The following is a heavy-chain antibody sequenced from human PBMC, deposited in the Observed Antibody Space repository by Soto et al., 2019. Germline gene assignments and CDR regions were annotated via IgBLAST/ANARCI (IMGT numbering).Heavy chain of an antibody. CDR3: ARGGDGYIHYYYYYGMDV. CDR2: INPSGGST. J-gene: IGHJ6*02. CDR1: GYTFTSYY. D-gene: IGHD5-12*01. V-gene: IGHV1-46*01. Sequence: ASVKVSCKASGYTFTSYYMHWVRQAPGQGLEWMGIINPSGGSTSYAQKFQGRVTMTRDTSTSTAYMELRSLRSDDTAVYYCARGGDGYIHYYYYYGMDVWGQGTTVTVSS.